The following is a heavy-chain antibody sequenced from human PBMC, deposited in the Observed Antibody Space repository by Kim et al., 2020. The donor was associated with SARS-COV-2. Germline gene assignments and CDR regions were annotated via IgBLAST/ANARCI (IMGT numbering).Heavy chain of an antibody. CDR2: IRSKAYGGTT. CDR3: TRSRTDSSSFSYYYYGMDV. Sequence: GGSLRLSCTASGFTFGDYAMSWVRQAPGKGLEWVGFIRSKAYGGTTEYAASVKGRFTISRDDSKSIAYLQMNSLKTEDTAVYYCTRSRTDSSSFSYYYYGMDVWGQGTTVTVSS. V-gene: IGHV3-49*04. J-gene: IGHJ6*02. CDR1: GFTFGDYA. D-gene: IGHD6-13*01.